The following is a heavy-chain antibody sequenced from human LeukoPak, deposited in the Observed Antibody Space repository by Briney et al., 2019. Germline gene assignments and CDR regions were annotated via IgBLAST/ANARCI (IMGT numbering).Heavy chain of an antibody. V-gene: IGHV1-2*02. Sequence: GASVKVSCKASGYTFTGCYMHWVRQAPGQGLEWMGWSNPNSGGTNYAQKFQGRVTMTRDTSISTAYMELSRLRSDDTAVYYCARDALVGAPFYGMDVWGQGTTVTVSS. CDR2: SNPNSGGT. CDR1: GYTFTGCY. J-gene: IGHJ6*02. CDR3: ARDALVGAPFYGMDV. D-gene: IGHD1-26*01.